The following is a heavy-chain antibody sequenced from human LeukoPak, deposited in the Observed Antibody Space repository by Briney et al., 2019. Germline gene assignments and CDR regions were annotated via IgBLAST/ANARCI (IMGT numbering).Heavy chain of an antibody. J-gene: IGHJ6*03. Sequence: GGSLRLSCAASGFTFSSYAMHWVRQAPGKGLECVSAISSNGGSTYYANSVKGRFTISRDNSKNTLYLQMGSLRAEDMAVYYCAKGGGGTNYYYMDVWGKGTTVTVSS. CDR3: AKGGGGTNYYYMDV. D-gene: IGHD1-1*01. V-gene: IGHV3-64*01. CDR1: GFTFSSYA. CDR2: ISSNGGST.